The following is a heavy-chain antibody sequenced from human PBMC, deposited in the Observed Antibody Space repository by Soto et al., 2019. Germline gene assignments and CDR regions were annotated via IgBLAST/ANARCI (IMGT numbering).Heavy chain of an antibody. D-gene: IGHD2-15*01. J-gene: IGHJ4*02. CDR3: ARDLTPPDC. V-gene: IGHV1-18*01. CDR1: GYTFTSYG. Sequence: QVQLVQSGAEVKKPGASVKVSCKASGYTFTSYGISWVRQAPGQGLEWMGRIRLYNGNTNYGQKLQSRVTMTTDTSTSTAYVDLRSLRSDDTALHYTARDLTPPDCWGQGTLVTVSS. CDR2: IRLYNGNT.